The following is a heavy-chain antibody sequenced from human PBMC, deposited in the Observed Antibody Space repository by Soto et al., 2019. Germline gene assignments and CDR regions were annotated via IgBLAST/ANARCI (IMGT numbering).Heavy chain of an antibody. CDR1: GGSISRDY. V-gene: IGHV4-4*07. D-gene: IGHD3-16*02. CDR2: IYNIVST. Sequence: QVQLQESGPGLVKPSETLSLTCTVSGGSISRDYWSWIRQPAGKGLEWIGRIYNIVSTNYNPSLKSRVTMSVDTSKHQFSLKLTSVTAAHTAVYYCARCEFGAIIAWGQGPLVTVSS. J-gene: IGHJ5*02. CDR3: ARCEFGAIIA.